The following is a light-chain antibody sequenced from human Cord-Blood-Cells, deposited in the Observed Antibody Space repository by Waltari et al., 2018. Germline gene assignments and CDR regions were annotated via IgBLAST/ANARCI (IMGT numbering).Light chain of an antibody. J-gene: IGKJ4*01. CDR1: QSVSSN. V-gene: IGKV3-15*01. CDR2: GAS. Sequence: EIVMTQSPATLSVSPGERATLSCRASQSVSSNFAWYQQKPGQAPRCLIDGASTRATGIPASFSGSGSGTEFTLTISSLQSEDFAVYYCQQYNNWPLTFGGGTKVEIK. CDR3: QQYNNWPLT.